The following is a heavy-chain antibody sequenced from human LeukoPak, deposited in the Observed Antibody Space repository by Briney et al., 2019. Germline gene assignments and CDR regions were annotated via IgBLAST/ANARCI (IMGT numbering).Heavy chain of an antibody. V-gene: IGHV3-23*01. Sequence: GGSLRLSCAASGFTFSIYDMSWVRQAPGKGLEWVSVITASGDGTNYADSVKGRFTISRDNSKNTLYLQMNSLRAEDTAVYYCARDLRYYGMDVWGQGTTVTVSS. J-gene: IGHJ6*02. CDR2: ITASGDGT. CDR3: ARDLRYYGMDV. CDR1: GFTFSIYD.